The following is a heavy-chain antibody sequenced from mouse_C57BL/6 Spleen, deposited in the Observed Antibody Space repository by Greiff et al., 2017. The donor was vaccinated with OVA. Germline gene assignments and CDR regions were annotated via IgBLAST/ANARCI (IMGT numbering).Heavy chain of an antibody. CDR2: ISSGGSYT. CDR1: GFTFSSYG. V-gene: IGHV5-6*01. Sequence: EVKVVESGGDLVKPGGSLKLSCAASGFTFSSYGMSWVRQTPDKRLEWVATISSGGSYTYYPDSVKGRFTISRDKAKNTLYLQMSSLKSEDTAMYYCARGDPFDYWGQGTTLTVSS. CDR3: ARGDPFDY. J-gene: IGHJ2*01.